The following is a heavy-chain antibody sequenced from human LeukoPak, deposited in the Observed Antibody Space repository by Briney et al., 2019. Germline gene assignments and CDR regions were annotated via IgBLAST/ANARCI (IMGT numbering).Heavy chain of an antibody. Sequence: GRSLRLSCAASGFAFSTYGMHWVRQAPGKGLEWVAVISYDGSDKYYADSVRGRFTISRDNAKNTLYVQMNSLRAEDTAVYYCAKAGTTVTTINWFDPWGQGTLVTVSS. CDR3: AKAGTTVTTINWFDP. D-gene: IGHD4-17*01. CDR2: ISYDGSDK. J-gene: IGHJ5*02. CDR1: GFAFSTYG. V-gene: IGHV3-30*18.